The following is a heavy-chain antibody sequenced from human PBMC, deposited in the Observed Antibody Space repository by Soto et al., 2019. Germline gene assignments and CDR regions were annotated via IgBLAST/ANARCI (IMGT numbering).Heavy chain of an antibody. CDR3: VGSPYYYIETGYYDFDS. CDR2: IKSKTDGGTT. V-gene: IGHV3-15*01. J-gene: IGHJ4*02. CDR1: GFTFSNAW. Sequence: PGGSLRLSCAASGFTFSNAWLSWVRQAPGKGLEWVGRIKSKTDGGTTDYAAPVKGRFTISRDDSKNTLYLQMNSLKTEDTAVYYCVGSPYYYIETGYYDFDSRGQRTPLTVSA. D-gene: IGHD3-9*01.